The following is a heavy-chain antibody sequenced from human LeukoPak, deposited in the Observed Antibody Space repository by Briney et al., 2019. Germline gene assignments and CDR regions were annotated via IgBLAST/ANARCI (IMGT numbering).Heavy chain of an antibody. J-gene: IGHJ5*02. CDR2: IYSGGST. Sequence: PEGSLRLSCAASGFTVSSNYMSWVRKAPGKGLEWVSVIYSGGSTYYADSVKGRFTISRDNSKNTLYLQMNSLRAEDTAVYYCARALNYGSGAPSWFDPWGQGTLVTVSS. V-gene: IGHV3-53*01. D-gene: IGHD3-10*01. CDR1: GFTVSSNY. CDR3: ARALNYGSGAPSWFDP.